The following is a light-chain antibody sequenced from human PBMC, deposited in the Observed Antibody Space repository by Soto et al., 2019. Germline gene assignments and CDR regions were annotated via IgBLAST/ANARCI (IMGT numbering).Light chain of an antibody. CDR2: KAS. J-gene: IGKJ2*01. Sequence: DIQMTQSPSTLSASVGDRVTITCRASQSISSWLAWYQQKPGKAPKLLIYKASSLESGVPSRFSGSGYGTDFTLTISSLQPDDFATYYCQQYNSYSPLTFGHGTKLAIK. CDR3: QQYNSYSPLT. CDR1: QSISSW. V-gene: IGKV1-5*03.